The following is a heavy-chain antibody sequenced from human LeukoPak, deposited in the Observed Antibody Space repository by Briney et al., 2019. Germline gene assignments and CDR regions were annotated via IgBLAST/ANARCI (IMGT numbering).Heavy chain of an antibody. CDR1: GFTFSSYD. J-gene: IGHJ6*02. CDR2: IGTAGDT. V-gene: IGHV3-13*01. CDR3: ARTLAEGYVRAV. Sequence: GGSLRLSCAASGFTFSSYDMHGVRHATGKSLEWVSAIGTAGDTYYPGSVKGRFTISRENSKNSLYLQMNSLRPGNTAGYYFARTLAEGYVRAVWGQGPRSPSP. D-gene: IGHD1-1*01.